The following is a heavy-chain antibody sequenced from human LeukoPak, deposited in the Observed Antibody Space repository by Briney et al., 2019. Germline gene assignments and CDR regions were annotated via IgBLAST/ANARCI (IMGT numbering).Heavy chain of an antibody. J-gene: IGHJ4*02. D-gene: IGHD3-3*02. Sequence: ETLSLTCAVYGGSFSGYYWSWIRQAPGKGLEWVSSIDYDGGSGHYADSVKGRFTISRDNSKNTLYLQMNSLRVEDTAVYYCARESFLEWFFDYWGQGTLVTVSS. V-gene: IGHV3-53*05. CDR2: IDYDGGSG. CDR1: GGSFSGYY. CDR3: ARESFLEWFFDY.